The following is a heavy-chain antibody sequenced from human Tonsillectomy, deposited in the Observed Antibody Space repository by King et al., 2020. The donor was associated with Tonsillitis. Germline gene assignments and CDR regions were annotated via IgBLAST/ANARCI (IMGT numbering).Heavy chain of an antibody. Sequence: VQLVESGGGLVQPGGSLRLSCEASGFTFSSYWMSWVRQAPGKGLEWVAKIKRDGSQKLYVDSLKGRFTVSRDNAKNSLYLQMNSLRAEDTAVYYCARYNNYDFAYWGQGTQVTVSS. CDR2: IKRDGSQK. CDR3: ARYNNYDFAY. CDR1: GFTFSSYW. V-gene: IGHV3-7*01. J-gene: IGHJ4*02. D-gene: IGHD3-3*01.